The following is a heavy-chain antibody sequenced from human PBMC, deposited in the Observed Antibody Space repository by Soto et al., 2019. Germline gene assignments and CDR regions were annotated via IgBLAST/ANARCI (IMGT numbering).Heavy chain of an antibody. J-gene: IGHJ4*02. CDR2: ISGSGGST. D-gene: IGHD6-19*01. CDR1: GFTFSSYA. V-gene: IGHV3-23*01. CDR3: AKSFALPGIAVAGTGRAFDY. Sequence: GGSLRLSCAASGFTFSSYAMSWVRQAPGKGLEWVSAISGSGGSTYYADSVKGRFTISRDNSKNTLYLQMNSLRAEDTAVYYCAKSFALPGIAVAGTGRAFDYWGQGTLVTVSS.